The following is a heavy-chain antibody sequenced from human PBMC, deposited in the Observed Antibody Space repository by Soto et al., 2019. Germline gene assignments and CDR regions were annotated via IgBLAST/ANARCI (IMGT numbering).Heavy chain of an antibody. CDR3: AKDRKGPSRWGSADGNWFDP. V-gene: IGHV3-23*01. D-gene: IGHD7-27*01. CDR1: GFTFSSYA. Sequence: PGGSLRLSCAASGFTFSSYAMSWVRQAPGKGLEWVSAFSGSGGSTYYADSVKGRFTISRDNSKNTLYLQMNSLRAEDTAVYYCAKDRKGPSRWGSADGNWFDPWGQGTLVTVSS. J-gene: IGHJ5*02. CDR2: FSGSGGST.